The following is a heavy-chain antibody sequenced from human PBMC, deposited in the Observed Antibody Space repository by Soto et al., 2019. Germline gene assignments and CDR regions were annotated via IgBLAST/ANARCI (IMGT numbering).Heavy chain of an antibody. V-gene: IGHV3-23*01. D-gene: IGHD5-12*01. CDR1: GSTFSSFA. J-gene: IGHJ6*02. Sequence: PGGSLRLSCAASGSTFSSFAMSWVRQAPGKGLEWVSAISGTGGSTYYADSVKGRFIVSRDNSKNTLYLQMNSLRDEDTAVYYCAKASYSGFDSVNYGLDVWDQGTTVTVSS. CDR3: AKASYSGFDSVNYGLDV. CDR2: ISGTGGST.